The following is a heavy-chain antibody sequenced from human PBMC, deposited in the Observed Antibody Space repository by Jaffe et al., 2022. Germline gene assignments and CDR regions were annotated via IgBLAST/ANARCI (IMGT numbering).Heavy chain of an antibody. J-gene: IGHJ6*03. CDR1: GFTFSSYS. CDR2: ISSSSSTI. CDR3: ARVGEDDILTGYSNYYYYYMDV. D-gene: IGHD3-9*01. Sequence: EVQLVESGGGLVQPGGSLRLSCAASGFTFSSYSMNWVRQAPGKGLEWVSYISSSSSTIYYADSVKGRFTISRDNAKNSLYLQMNSLRAEDTAVYYCARVGEDDILTGYSNYYYYYMDVWGKGTTVTVSS. V-gene: IGHV3-48*01.